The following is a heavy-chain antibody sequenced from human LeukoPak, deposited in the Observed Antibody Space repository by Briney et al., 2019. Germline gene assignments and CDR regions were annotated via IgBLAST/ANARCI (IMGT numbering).Heavy chain of an antibody. CDR3: ARDHLRFYYGSNAHPFDY. D-gene: IGHD3-10*01. V-gene: IGHV1-3*01. CDR1: GYTFTSYY. J-gene: IGHJ4*02. CDR2: INAGNGNT. Sequence: ASVKVSCKASGYTFTSYYMHWVRQAPGQRLEWMGWINAGNGNTKYSQEFQGRVTITRDTSASTAYMELSSLRSEDTAVYYCARDHLRFYYGSNAHPFDYWGQGTLVTVSS.